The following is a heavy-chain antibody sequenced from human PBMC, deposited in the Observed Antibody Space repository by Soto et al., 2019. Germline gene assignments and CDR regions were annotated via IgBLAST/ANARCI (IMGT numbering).Heavy chain of an antibody. D-gene: IGHD6-13*01. V-gene: IGHV1-69*13. CDR2: IIPIFGTA. J-gene: IGHJ4*02. Sequence: SVKVSCKASGGTFSSYAISWVRQAPGQGLEWMGGIIPIFGTANYAQKFQGRVTITADEPTSTAYMELSSLRSEDTAVYYCARPNTRYSSSWYRNWGQGTLVTVSS. CDR3: ARPNTRYSSSWYRN. CDR1: GGTFSSYA.